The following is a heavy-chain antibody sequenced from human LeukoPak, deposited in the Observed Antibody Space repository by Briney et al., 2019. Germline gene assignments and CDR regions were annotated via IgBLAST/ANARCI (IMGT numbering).Heavy chain of an antibody. Sequence: KPGGSLRLSCAASGFTFNNAWMSWVRQAPGKGLEWVGRIKSKSDGGTTDYAAPVKGRFTISRDDSENTLYLQMNSLKTEDTAVYYCTTAYCGGDCYTASFDYWGQGTLATVSS. D-gene: IGHD2-21*02. CDR3: TTAYCGGDCYTASFDY. V-gene: IGHV3-15*01. CDR1: GFTFNNAW. J-gene: IGHJ4*02. CDR2: IKSKSDGGTT.